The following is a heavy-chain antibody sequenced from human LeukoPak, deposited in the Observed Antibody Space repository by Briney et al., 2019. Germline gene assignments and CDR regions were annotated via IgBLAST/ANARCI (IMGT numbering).Heavy chain of an antibody. Sequence: ASVKVSCKAFGYTFTSYGISWVRQAPGQGLEWMGWISAYNGNTNYAQKLQGRVTMTTDTSTSTAYMELRSLRSDDTAVYYCARTYYYGSGSYSPDYWGQGTLVTVSS. CDR1: GYTFTSYG. CDR3: ARTYYYGSGSYSPDY. CDR2: ISAYNGNT. V-gene: IGHV1-18*04. D-gene: IGHD3-10*01. J-gene: IGHJ4*02.